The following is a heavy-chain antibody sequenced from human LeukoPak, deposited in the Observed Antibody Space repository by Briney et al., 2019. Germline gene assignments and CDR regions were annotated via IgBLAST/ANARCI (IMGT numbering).Heavy chain of an antibody. CDR1: GYTFTSYA. CDR2: INTNTGNP. CDR3: ARDPGYYGSGSYSPPTNWFDP. D-gene: IGHD3-10*01. J-gene: IGHJ5*02. Sequence: ASVKVSCKASGYTFTSYAVNWVRQAPGQGLEWMGWINTNTGNPTYAQGFTGRFVFSLDTSVSTAYLQISSLKAEDTAVYYCARDPGYYGSGSYSPPTNWFDPWGQGTLVTVSS. V-gene: IGHV7-4-1*02.